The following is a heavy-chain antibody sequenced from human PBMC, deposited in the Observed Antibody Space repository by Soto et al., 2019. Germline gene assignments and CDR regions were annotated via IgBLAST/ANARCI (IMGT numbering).Heavy chain of an antibody. Sequence: SETLSLTCIVSGGSISEKYWNWVRQPPGKGLEWIGLIFANGHTDYNPSLKRRVTMSVDASKNQFSLRLTSMTAADTAVYYCVASLAASGLNWLDPWGRGTLVTVSS. CDR2: IFANGHT. D-gene: IGHD6-13*01. J-gene: IGHJ5*02. CDR1: GGSISEKY. CDR3: VASLAASGLNWLDP. V-gene: IGHV4-4*07.